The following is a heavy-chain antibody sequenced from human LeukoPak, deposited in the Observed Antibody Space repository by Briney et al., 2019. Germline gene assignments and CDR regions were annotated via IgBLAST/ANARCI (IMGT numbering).Heavy chain of an antibody. CDR3: ARDPNANWATNWYFDL. V-gene: IGHV6-1*01. CDR2: TYYRSKWYN. CDR1: RDSVSSNSAA. J-gene: IGHJ2*01. D-gene: IGHD7-27*01. Sequence: SQTLSLTCAISRDSVSSNSAAWNWIRQSPSRGLEWLGRTYYRSKWYNDYAVSVKSRITINPDTSKNQFSLQLNSVTPEDTAVYYCARDPNANWATNWYFDLWGRGTLVTVSS.